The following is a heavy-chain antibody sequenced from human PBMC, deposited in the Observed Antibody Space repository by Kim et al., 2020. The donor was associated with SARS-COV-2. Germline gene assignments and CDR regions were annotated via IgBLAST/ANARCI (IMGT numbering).Heavy chain of an antibody. D-gene: IGHD3-22*01. J-gene: IGHJ4*02. Sequence: QKVQGRVTMTRNTSISTAYMELCSLRSEDTAVYYCARGKYFYDSSGYPDYWGQGTLVTVSS. CDR3: ARGKYFYDSSGYPDY. V-gene: IGHV1-8*01.